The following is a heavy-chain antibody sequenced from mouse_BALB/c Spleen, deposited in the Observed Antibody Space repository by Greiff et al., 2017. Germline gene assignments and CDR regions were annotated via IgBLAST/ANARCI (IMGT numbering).Heavy chain of an antibody. CDR1: GYTFTSYW. V-gene: IGHV1-5*01. Sequence: EVQLQQSGTVLARPGASVKMSCKASGYTFTSYWMHWVKQRPGQGLEWIGAIYPGNSDTSYNQKFKGKAKLTAVTSTSTAYMELSSLTNEDSAVYYCTRYGEMITSWFAYWGQGTLVTVSA. D-gene: IGHD2-4*01. CDR2: IYPGNSDT. CDR3: TRYGEMITSWFAY. J-gene: IGHJ3*01.